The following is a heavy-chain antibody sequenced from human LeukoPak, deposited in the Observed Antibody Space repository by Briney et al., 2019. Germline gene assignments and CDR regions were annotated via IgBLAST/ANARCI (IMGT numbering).Heavy chain of an antibody. J-gene: IGHJ6*03. D-gene: IGHD3-22*01. CDR2: IKQDGSEK. CDR1: GFTFSSYA. CDR3: ARDQYYYDSSGYYADYYNYYMDV. V-gene: IGHV3-7*01. Sequence: GGSLRLSCAASGFTFSSYAMSWVRQAPGKGLEWVANIKQDGSEKYYVDSVKGRVTISRDNAKNSLYLQMNSLRAEDTAVYFCARDQYYYDSSGYYADYYNYYMDVWGKGTTVTISS.